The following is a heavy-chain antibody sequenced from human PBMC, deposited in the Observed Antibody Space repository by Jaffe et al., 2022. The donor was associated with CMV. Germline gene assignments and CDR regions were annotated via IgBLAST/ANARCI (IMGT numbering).Heavy chain of an antibody. D-gene: IGHD3-10*01. CDR1: GYTFTNYY. V-gene: IGHV1-46*01. Sequence: QVQLMQSGAEVKRPGASLGVSCKASGYTFTNYYIHWVRQAPGQGLEWMGMINPTGGRTIYAQRFQGRVTMTRDTSSTTVYMELSSLRSEDTAVYYCARDYNSPRGLADYWGQGTLVTVSS. J-gene: IGHJ4*02. CDR2: INPTGGRT. CDR3: ARDYNSPRGLADY.